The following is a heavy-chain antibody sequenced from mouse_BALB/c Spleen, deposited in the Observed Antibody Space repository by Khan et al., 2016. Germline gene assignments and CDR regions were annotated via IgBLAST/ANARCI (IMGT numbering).Heavy chain of an antibody. CDR3: ARAGYYGDLVN. J-gene: IGHJ3*01. CDR2: INPDSSTI. Sequence: EVQLQESGGGLVQPGGSLKLSCEASGFDFSRYWMSWVRQAPGKGLEWIGEINPDSSTINYTPSLKDKFIISRDNATNTLYLQMRKVRSEDTVLYYCARAGYYGDLVNWGQGTLVTVSA. V-gene: IGHV4-1*02. D-gene: IGHD1-1*01. CDR1: GFDFSRYW.